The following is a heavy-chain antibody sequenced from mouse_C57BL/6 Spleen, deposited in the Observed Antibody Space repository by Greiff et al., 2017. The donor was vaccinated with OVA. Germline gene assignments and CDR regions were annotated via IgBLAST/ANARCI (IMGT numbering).Heavy chain of an antibody. CDR1: GFTFSSYA. J-gene: IGHJ1*03. CDR2: ISDGGSYT. D-gene: IGHD1-1*01. Sequence: EVQVVESGGGLVKPGGSLKLSCAASGFTFSSYAMSWVSQTPEKRLEWVATISDGGSYTYYPDNVKGRFTFSRDNAKNNLYLQMSHLKSEDTAMYYCAIYYGSSYSYWYFGVWGTGTTVTVSS. CDR3: AIYYGSSYSYWYFGV. V-gene: IGHV5-4*01.